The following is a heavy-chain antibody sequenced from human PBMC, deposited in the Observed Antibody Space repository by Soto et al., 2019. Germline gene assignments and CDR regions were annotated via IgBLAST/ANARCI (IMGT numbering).Heavy chain of an antibody. Sequence: PSETLSLTCNVSGASITSHYWSWIRQPPGKGQEWIGYIYYTGKTDCNPSLMSRVTMSMDTSENQFSLKLNSLTAADTVVYYCAREQATTVTTFDSWGQGTLVTVSS. V-gene: IGHV4-59*11. CDR2: IYYTGKT. CDR1: GASITSHY. J-gene: IGHJ4*02. CDR3: AREQATTVTTFDS. D-gene: IGHD4-17*01.